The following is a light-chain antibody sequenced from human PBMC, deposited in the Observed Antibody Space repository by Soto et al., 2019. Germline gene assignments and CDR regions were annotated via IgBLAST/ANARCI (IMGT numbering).Light chain of an antibody. Sequence: ATLSCRTSQSVSSYSAWYHPTPGQAPSLLIYDASNRATVIPARFSGSGSGTDFTLTSTSLEPEDFAVYYCQHRSNWQAFGGGTKVDI. CDR2: DAS. CDR3: QHRSNWQA. CDR1: QSVSSY. J-gene: IGKJ4*01. V-gene: IGKV3-11*01.